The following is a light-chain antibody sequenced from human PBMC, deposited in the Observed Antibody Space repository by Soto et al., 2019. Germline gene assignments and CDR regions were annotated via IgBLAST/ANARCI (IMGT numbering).Light chain of an antibody. V-gene: IGLV2-14*01. CDR2: GVT. J-gene: IGLJ2*01. Sequence: QSALTQPASVSGSPGQSITISCTGTSSDVGTYNYVSWYQQHPGKAPKLIIYGVTNRPSGVSNRFSGSKSGNTASLIISGLQAEDEAGYYCSSYTSSAFVVFGGGTQLTVL. CDR1: SSDVGTYNY. CDR3: SSYTSSAFVV.